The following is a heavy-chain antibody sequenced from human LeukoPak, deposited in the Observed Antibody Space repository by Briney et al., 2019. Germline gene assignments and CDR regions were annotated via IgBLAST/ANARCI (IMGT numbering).Heavy chain of an antibody. CDR1: GFTFSTYW. Sequence: GGSLRLSCVASGFTFSTYWMAWVRQAPGKGLEWVANIKYDGIEKYYVDSVKGRFTISRDNAKNSLYLQMNSLRDEDTAIYYCARDLVIEPTGDWFDPWGQGTLVTVSS. CDR3: ARDLVIEPTGDWFDP. V-gene: IGHV3-7*01. CDR2: IKYDGIEK. J-gene: IGHJ5*02. D-gene: IGHD2/OR15-2a*01.